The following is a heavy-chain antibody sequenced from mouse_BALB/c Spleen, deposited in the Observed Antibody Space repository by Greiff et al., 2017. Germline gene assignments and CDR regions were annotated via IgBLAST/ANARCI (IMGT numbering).Heavy chain of an antibody. Sequence: VQRVESGAELVRPGASVTLSCKASGYTFTDYEMHWVKQTPVHGLEWIGAIDPETGGTAYNQKFKGKATLTADKSSSTAYMELRSLTSEDSAVYYCTRGDGYPWFAYWGQGTLVTVSA. CDR1: GYTFTDYE. V-gene: IGHV1-15*01. CDR3: TRGDGYPWFAY. D-gene: IGHD2-3*01. J-gene: IGHJ3*01. CDR2: IDPETGGT.